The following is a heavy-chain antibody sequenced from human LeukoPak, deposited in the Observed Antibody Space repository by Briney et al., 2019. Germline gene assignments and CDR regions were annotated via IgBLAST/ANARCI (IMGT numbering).Heavy chain of an antibody. CDR3: ARARRGYYFDY. CDR2: IKQDGSEK. CDR1: GFTFSSYW. Sequence: GGSLSLSCAASGFTFSSYWMSWVRQAPGKGLEWVANIKQDGSEKYYVDSVKGQFTISRDNAKNSLYLQMNSLRAEDTAVYYCARARRGYYFDYWGQGTLVTVSS. D-gene: IGHD3-16*01. V-gene: IGHV3-7*01. J-gene: IGHJ4*02.